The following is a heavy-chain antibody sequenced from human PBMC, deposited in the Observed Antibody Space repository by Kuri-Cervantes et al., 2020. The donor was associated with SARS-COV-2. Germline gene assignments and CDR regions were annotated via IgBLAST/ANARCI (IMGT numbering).Heavy chain of an antibody. CDR3: AREVGYCVSGRWYGLDAFEI. J-gene: IGHJ3*02. V-gene: IGHV1-3*04. CDR2: INTATGNT. CDR1: GYTFSNHA. Sequence: ASVKVSCKASGYTFSNHAIHWVRQARGQGLEWMGWINTATGNTHYSQKFQGRVTITRDTAASTEFMELNSLRSEDTAAYYCAREVGYCVSGRWYGLDAFEIWGQGTMVTVSS. D-gene: IGHD2-2*01.